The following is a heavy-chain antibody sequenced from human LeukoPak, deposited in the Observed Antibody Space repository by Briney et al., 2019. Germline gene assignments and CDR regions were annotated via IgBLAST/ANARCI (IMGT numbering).Heavy chain of an antibody. V-gene: IGHV4-59*01. CDR1: GGSISSYY. CDR3: ARIPYRYSSSWLHAFDI. CDR2: IYYSGST. D-gene: IGHD6-13*01. Sequence: KPSETLSLTCTVSGGSISSYYWSWIRQPPGKGLEWIGYIYYSGSTNYNPSLKSRVTISVDTSKNQFSLKLSSVTAADTAVYYCARIPYRYSSSWLHAFDIWGQGTMVTVSS. J-gene: IGHJ3*02.